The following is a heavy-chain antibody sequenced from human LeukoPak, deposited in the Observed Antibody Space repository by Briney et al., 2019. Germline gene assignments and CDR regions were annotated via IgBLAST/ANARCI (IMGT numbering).Heavy chain of an antibody. J-gene: IGHJ4*02. D-gene: IGHD2-21*02. V-gene: IGHV4-34*01. CDR1: GGSFSGYY. CDR2: VNHSGST. Sequence: PSETLSLTCAVYGGSFSGYYWSWIRQPPGKGLEWIGEVNHSGSTNYNPSLKSRVTISVDTSKNQFSLKLSSVTAADTAVYYCVKVPYRCGGDCLRVYWGQGTLVTVSS. CDR3: VKVPYRCGGDCLRVY.